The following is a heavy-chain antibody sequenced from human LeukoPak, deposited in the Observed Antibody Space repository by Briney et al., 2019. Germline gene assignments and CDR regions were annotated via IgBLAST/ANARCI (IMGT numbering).Heavy chain of an antibody. J-gene: IGHJ3*02. V-gene: IGHV1-24*01. CDR3: ARDVGYSYAKGHDAFDI. CDR1: GYTLTELS. D-gene: IGHD5-18*01. Sequence: GASVKVSCKVSGYTLTELSMHWVRQAPGKGLEWMGGFDPEDGETIYAQKFQGRVTMTEDTSTDTAYMELSSLRSDDTAVYYCARDVGYSYAKGHDAFDIWGQGTMVTVSS. CDR2: FDPEDGET.